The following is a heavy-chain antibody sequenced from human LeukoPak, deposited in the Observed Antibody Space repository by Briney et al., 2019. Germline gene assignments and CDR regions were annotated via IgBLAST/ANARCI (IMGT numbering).Heavy chain of an antibody. CDR2: IIPIFGTA. Sequence: SVKVSCKASGGTFSSYAISWVRQAPGQGLEWMGGIIPIFGTANYAQKFQGRVTITTDESTSTAYRGLSSLRSEDTAVYYCARGIILYGDYTSFDYWGQGTLVTVS. J-gene: IGHJ4*02. D-gene: IGHD4-17*01. V-gene: IGHV1-69*05. CDR1: GGTFSSYA. CDR3: ARGIILYGDYTSFDY.